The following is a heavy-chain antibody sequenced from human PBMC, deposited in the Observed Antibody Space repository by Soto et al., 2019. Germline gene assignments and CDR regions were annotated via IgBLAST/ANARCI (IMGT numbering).Heavy chain of an antibody. CDR1: GFTFSDYG. J-gene: IGHJ4*02. Sequence: QVQLVESGGGVVQPGESLRLSCAASGFTFSDYGMHWVRQAPGKGLEWVAVISFHGSNKYYADSVKGRFTISRDNSKNTLFLQMNSLRPEDTAVYYCAKGGGYCSGTSCSIGYWGQGTLVTVSS. CDR2: ISFHGSNK. CDR3: AKGGGYCSGTSCSIGY. D-gene: IGHD2-2*01. V-gene: IGHV3-30*18.